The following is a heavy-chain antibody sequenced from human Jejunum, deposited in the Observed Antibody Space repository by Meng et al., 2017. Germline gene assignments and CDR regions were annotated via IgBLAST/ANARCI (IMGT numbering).Heavy chain of an antibody. CDR1: GFSISHMGYH. CDR2: IYSGGST. Sequence: QLQLQESGPELVKPSETLSPTCSVSGFSISHMGYHWGWIRQTPGKGLEWIGSIYSGGSTKYNPSLKRRVTVSLDTSKKQFSLHLNSLTAADTAVYFCARQLNVWDSTGTYGGDFDFWGQGTLVTVSS. D-gene: IGHD3-22*01. J-gene: IGHJ4*02. V-gene: IGHV4-39*01. CDR3: ARQLNVWDSTGTYGGDFDF.